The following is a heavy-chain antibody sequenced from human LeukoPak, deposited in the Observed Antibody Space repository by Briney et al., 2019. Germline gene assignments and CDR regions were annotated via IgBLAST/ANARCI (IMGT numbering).Heavy chain of an antibody. CDR1: GFTFSDHY. D-gene: IGHD3-10*01. V-gene: IGHV3-11*01. Sequence: GGSLRLSCVASGFTFSDHYMGWVRQAPGKGLEWISYITGSGNSIHYADSVKGRFTISRDNAEDSLYLQMNNLRADDTAVYYCASLRDFFASGSYYKGGYFDHWGQGTLVTVSS. J-gene: IGHJ4*02. CDR3: ASLRDFFASGSYYKGGYFDH. CDR2: ITGSGNSI.